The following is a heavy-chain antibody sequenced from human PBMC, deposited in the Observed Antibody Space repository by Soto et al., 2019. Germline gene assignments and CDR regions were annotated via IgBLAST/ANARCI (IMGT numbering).Heavy chain of an antibody. V-gene: IGHV3-33*01. CDR3: ARDRYSSSGDYYYWYYGMDV. Sequence: PGGSLRLSCAASGFTFSSYGMHWVRQAPGKGLEWVAVIRDDGSNKYYADSVKGRFSISRDNSKNMLYLQMNSLRAEDTAVYYCARDRYSSSGDYYYWYYGMDVWGQGTTVTVSS. D-gene: IGHD6-13*01. CDR2: IRDDGSNK. CDR1: GFTFSSYG. J-gene: IGHJ6*02.